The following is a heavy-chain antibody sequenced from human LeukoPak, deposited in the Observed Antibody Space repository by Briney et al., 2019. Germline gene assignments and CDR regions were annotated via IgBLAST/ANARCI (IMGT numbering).Heavy chain of an antibody. D-gene: IGHD5-24*01. V-gene: IGHV3-23*01. CDR3: AKSGYNRFDY. Sequence: GGSLRLSCAASGFTFSSSAMSWVRQAPGKGLEWVSSISGSGSGGSTYYADSVKGRFTISRDNSKNTLYLQMNSLRVEDTAVYYCAKSGYNRFDYWGQGTLVTVSS. J-gene: IGHJ4*02. CDR2: ISGSGSGGST. CDR1: GFTFSSSA.